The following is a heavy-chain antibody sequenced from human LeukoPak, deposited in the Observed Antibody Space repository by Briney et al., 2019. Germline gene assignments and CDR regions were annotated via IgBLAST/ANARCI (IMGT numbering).Heavy chain of an antibody. CDR2: ISAYNGNT. D-gene: IGHD2-2*01. J-gene: IGHJ5*02. CDR3: VRDRYQLLPYNWFDP. CDR1: GYTSTSYS. Sequence: VASVKVSCKASGYTSTSYSISWVRQDPGQGLEWMGWISAYNGNTNYAQKLQGRVTMTTDTSTSTAYMELRSLRSDDTAVYYCVRDRYQLLPYNWFDPWGQGTLVTVSS. V-gene: IGHV1-18*04.